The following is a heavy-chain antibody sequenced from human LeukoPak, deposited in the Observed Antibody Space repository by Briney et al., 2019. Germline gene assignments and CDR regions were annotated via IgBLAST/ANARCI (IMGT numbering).Heavy chain of an antibody. J-gene: IGHJ4*02. CDR1: GFTFNSYS. CDR3: TRAAYNSSPDY. CDR2: ISPSSSHI. D-gene: IGHD2/OR15-2a*01. Sequence: PGGSLRLSCAASGFTFNSYSMNWVRQAPGKGLEWVSYISPSSSHIYYADSVKGRFTISRDNAKNSLYLLMNSLRAEDTAVYYCTRAAYNSSPDYWGQGTLVTVSS. V-gene: IGHV3-21*01.